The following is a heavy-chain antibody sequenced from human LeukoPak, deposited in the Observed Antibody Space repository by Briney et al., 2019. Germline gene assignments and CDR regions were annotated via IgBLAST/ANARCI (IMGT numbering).Heavy chain of an antibody. J-gene: IGHJ4*02. CDR3: ASYRYESIAAAVH. CDR1: GFTVSSNY. Sequence: GGSLRLSCAASGFTVSSNYMSWVRQAPGKGLEWVSSISSSSSYIYYADSVKGRFTISRDNAKNSLYLQMNSLRAEDTAVYYCASYRYESIAAAVHWGQGTLVTVSS. V-gene: IGHV3-21*01. D-gene: IGHD6-13*01. CDR2: ISSSSSYI.